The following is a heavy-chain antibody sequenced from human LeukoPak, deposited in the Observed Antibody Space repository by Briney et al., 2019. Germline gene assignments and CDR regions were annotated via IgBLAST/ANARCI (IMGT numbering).Heavy chain of an antibody. J-gene: IGHJ3*01. V-gene: IGHV3-74*01. CDR2: INSDGTST. CDR1: GFSFSSDW. Sequence: GGSLRLSCAASGFSFSSDWMHWVRQVPGEGLVWVSRINSDGTSTAYADSAKGRFTISRDSAKNTLYLQMNSLRAEDTAVYYCARDAKYDYGGDIDAFDVWGQGTMVTVSS. D-gene: IGHD4-23*01. CDR3: ARDAKYDYGGDIDAFDV.